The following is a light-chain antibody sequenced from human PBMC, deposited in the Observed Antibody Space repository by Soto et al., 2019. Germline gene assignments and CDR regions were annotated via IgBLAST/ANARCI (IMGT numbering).Light chain of an antibody. CDR2: GAS. CDR1: QSVISRF. J-gene: IGKJ2*01. CDR3: QQYGSSPFT. V-gene: IGKV3-20*01. Sequence: EIVLTQSPGTLSLSPGERATLSCRATQSVISRFLAWYQQKPGQDPRLLIYGASSRATGIPDRFSGSGSGTVFTLTISRLEPEDFAVFYCQQYGSSPFTFGQGTKLEIK.